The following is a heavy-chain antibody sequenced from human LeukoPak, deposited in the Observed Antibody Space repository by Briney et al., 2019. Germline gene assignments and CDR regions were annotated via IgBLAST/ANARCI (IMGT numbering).Heavy chain of an antibody. V-gene: IGHV3-9*01. CDR2: ITWNSDDM. D-gene: IGHD3-9*01. CDR3: TKVTDWRTGFDY. CDR1: GFTFDGYG. Sequence: PGGSLRLSCAASGFTFDGYGMYWVRQAPGKGQEWVSGITWNSDDMAYADSVKGRFTISRDNAKNCLYLQMNSLRVEDTALYYCTKVTDWRTGFDYWGQGTLVTVSS. J-gene: IGHJ4*02.